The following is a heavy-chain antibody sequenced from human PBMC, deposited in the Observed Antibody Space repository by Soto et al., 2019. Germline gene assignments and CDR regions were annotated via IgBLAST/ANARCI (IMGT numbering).Heavy chain of an antibody. CDR3: ARGISAKNDAFDI. Sequence: SETLSLTCTFSGGSISSGGYYLSWIRQHPGKGLEWIGYIYHSGSTYYNPSLKSRVTISVDRSKNQFSLKLSSVTAADTAVYYCARGISAKNDAFDIWGQGTMVAVSS. V-gene: IGHV4-30-2*01. J-gene: IGHJ3*02. D-gene: IGHD3-3*02. CDR1: GGSISSGGYY. CDR2: IYHSGST.